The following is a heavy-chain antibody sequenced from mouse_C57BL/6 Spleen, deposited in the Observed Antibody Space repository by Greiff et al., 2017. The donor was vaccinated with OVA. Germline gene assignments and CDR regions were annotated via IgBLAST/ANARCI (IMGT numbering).Heavy chain of an antibody. CDR1: GYAFSSYW. V-gene: IGHV1-80*01. J-gene: IGHJ2*01. D-gene: IGHD2-2*01. Sequence: QVQLQQSGAELVKPGASVKISCKASGYAFSSYWMNWVKQRPGKGLEWIGQIYPGDGDTNYNGKFKGKATLTADKSSSTAYMQLSSLTSEDSAVYFCARPIYYGYDQGYFDYWGQGTTLTVSS. CDR2: IYPGDGDT. CDR3: ARPIYYGYDQGYFDY.